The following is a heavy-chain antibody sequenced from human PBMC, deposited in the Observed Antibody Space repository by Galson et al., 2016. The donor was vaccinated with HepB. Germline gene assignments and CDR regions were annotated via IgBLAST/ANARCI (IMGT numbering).Heavy chain of an antibody. Sequence: SLRLSCAASGFTFSSYTMTWVRQAPGKGLEWVSGIAGSGGSTYYADSVKGRFTISRDNSKNTLYLQMNSLRAEDTAVYYCAKRIAAGTTGRAFDIRGQGTMVTVSS. D-gene: IGHD1-1*01. CDR1: GFTFSSYT. CDR3: AKRIAAGTTGRAFDI. V-gene: IGHV3-23*01. CDR2: IAGSGGST. J-gene: IGHJ3*02.